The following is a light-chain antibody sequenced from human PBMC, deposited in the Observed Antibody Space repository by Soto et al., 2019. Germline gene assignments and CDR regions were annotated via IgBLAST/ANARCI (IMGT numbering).Light chain of an antibody. CDR2: GAS. Sequence: EIVMTQSPATLSVSPGERATLSCRASQSVSSNLAWYQQKPGQAPRLLIYGASTRATGIPARFSGSGSGTEFTLTSSSRQSEDFAVYSCQQYNNWPLTFGGGTKGEIK. V-gene: IGKV3-15*01. CDR3: QQYNNWPLT. J-gene: IGKJ4*01. CDR1: QSVSSN.